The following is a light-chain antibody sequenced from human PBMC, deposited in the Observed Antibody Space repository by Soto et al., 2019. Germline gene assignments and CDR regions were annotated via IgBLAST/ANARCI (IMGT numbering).Light chain of an antibody. V-gene: IGLV2-14*01. CDR3: SSYTSSSPYV. J-gene: IGLJ1*01. Sequence: QSVLTQPASVSGPPGQSITISCTGTSSDVGGYNYVSWYQQHPGKAPKLMIYDVSNRPSGVSNRFSGSESGNTASLTISGLQAEDEADYYCSSYTSSSPYVFGTGTKVTVL. CDR1: SSDVGGYNY. CDR2: DVS.